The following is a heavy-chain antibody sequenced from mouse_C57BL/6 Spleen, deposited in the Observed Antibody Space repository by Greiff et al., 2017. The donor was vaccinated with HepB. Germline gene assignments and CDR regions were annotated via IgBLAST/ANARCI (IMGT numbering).Heavy chain of an antibody. Sequence: VQLQQPGAELVRPGSSVKLSCKASGYTFTSYWMDWVKQRPGQGLEWIGNIYPSDSETHYNQKFKDKATLTVDKSSSTAYMQLSSLTSEDSAVYYCARSLGRDWYFDVWGTGTTVTVSS. CDR3: ARSLGRDWYFDV. J-gene: IGHJ1*03. V-gene: IGHV1-61*01. CDR2: IYPSDSET. D-gene: IGHD4-1*01. CDR1: GYTFTSYW.